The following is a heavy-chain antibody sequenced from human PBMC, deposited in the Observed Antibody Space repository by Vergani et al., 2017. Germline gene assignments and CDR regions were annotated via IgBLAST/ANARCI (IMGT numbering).Heavy chain of an antibody. CDR3: ARGRYDILTGYRYYFDY. CDR2: ISGSGGST. CDR1: GFTFSSYA. D-gene: IGHD3-9*01. V-gene: IGHV3-23*01. J-gene: IGHJ4*02. Sequence: EVQLLESGGGLVQPGGSLRLSCAASGFTFSSYAMSWVRQAPGKGLEWVSAISGSGGSTYYADSVKGRFTISRDNSKNTLYLQMNSLRAEDTAVYYCARGRYDILTGYRYYFDYWGQGTLVTVSS.